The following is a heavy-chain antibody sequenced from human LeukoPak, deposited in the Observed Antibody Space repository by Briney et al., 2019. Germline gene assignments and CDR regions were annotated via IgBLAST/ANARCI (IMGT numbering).Heavy chain of an antibody. CDR1: GGSISSSNW. D-gene: IGHD6-19*01. CDR2: IYHSGST. V-gene: IGHV4-4*02. J-gene: IGHJ5*02. Sequence: SETLSLTCAVSGGSISSSNWWSWVRQPPGKGLEWIGEIYHSGSTNYNPSLKSRVTISVDKSKNQFSLKLSSVTAADTAVYYCAREYSSGWLLNNWFDPWGQGTLVTVSS. CDR3: AREYSSGWLLNNWFDP.